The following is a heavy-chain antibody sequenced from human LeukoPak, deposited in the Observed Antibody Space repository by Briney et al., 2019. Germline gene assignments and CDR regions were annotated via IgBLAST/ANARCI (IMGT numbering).Heavy chain of an antibody. CDR2: MYYSGSS. CDR3: ATPNRDYYYYYMDV. V-gene: IGHV4-39*01. Sequence: SETLSLTCTVSGGSISSSGYYWGWIRQPPGKGLEWIGSMYYSGSSYYNPSLKSRVTISVDTSKNQFSLKLSSVTAAGTAVYYCATPNRDYYYYYMDVWGKGTTVTVSS. D-gene: IGHD1-14*01. CDR1: GGSISSSGYY. J-gene: IGHJ6*03.